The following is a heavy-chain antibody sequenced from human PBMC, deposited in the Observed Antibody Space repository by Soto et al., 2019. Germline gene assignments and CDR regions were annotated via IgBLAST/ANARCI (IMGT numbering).Heavy chain of an antibody. Sequence: GASVKVSCKASGYTFTSYGISWVRQAPGQGLEWMGWISAYNGNTNYAQKLQGRVTMTTDTSTSTAYMELRSLRSDDTAVYYCARDKQQLAFYNWFDPWGQGTLVTVSS. V-gene: IGHV1-18*01. CDR2: ISAYNGNT. CDR1: GYTFTSYG. D-gene: IGHD6-13*01. J-gene: IGHJ5*02. CDR3: ARDKQQLAFYNWFDP.